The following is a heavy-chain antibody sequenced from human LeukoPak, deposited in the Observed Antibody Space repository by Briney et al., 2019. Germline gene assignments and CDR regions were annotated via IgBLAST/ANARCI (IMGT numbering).Heavy chain of an antibody. D-gene: IGHD2-2*01. Sequence: SETLSLTCAVYGGSFSGYYWSWIRQPPGKGLEWIGEINHSGSTNYNPSLKSRVTISVDTSKNQFSLKLSSVTAADTAVYYRARYRNCSSTSCYRGASMWFDPWGQGTLVTVSS. CDR2: INHSGST. V-gene: IGHV4-34*01. CDR1: GGSFSGYY. J-gene: IGHJ5*02. CDR3: ARYRNCSSTSCYRGASMWFDP.